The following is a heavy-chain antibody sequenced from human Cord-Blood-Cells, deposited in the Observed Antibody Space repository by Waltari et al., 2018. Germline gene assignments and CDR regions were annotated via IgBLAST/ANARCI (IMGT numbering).Heavy chain of an antibody. CDR3: ARLLIVVVPAATIPDDY. V-gene: IGHV4-39*01. CDR2: IYYSGST. CDR1: GGSISSSSYY. J-gene: IGHJ4*02. Sequence: QLQLQESGPGLVKPSETLSLTCTVPGGSISSSSYYWGWIRPPPGKGLEWIGSIYYSGSTYYNPSLKSRVTISVDTSKNQFSLKLSSVTAADTAVYYCARLLIVVVPAATIPDDYWGQGTLVTVSS. D-gene: IGHD2-2*01.